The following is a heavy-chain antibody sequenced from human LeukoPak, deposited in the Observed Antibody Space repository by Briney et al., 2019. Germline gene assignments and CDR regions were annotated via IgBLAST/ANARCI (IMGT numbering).Heavy chain of an antibody. CDR2: IYTSGST. CDR1: GGSISSYY. J-gene: IGHJ4*02. Sequence: SETLSLTCTVSGGSISSYYWSWIRQPPGKGLEWIGYIYTSGSTNYNPSLKSRVTISVDTSKNQFSLKLSSVTAADTAVYYCAITYYDFWSGYNFDYWGQGTLVTVSS. CDR3: AITYYDFWSGYNFDY. V-gene: IGHV4-4*09. D-gene: IGHD3-3*01.